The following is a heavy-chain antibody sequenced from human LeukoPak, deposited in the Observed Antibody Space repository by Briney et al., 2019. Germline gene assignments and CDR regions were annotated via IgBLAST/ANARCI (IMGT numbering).Heavy chain of an antibody. CDR2: ISSSSSYI. CDR3: ARDDNLGRELDY. CDR1: GFTFSSYS. D-gene: IGHD1-1*01. V-gene: IGHV3-21*01. J-gene: IGHJ4*02. Sequence: PGGSLRLSCAAPGFTFSSYSMNWVRQAPGKGLEWVSSISSSSSYIYYADSVKGRFTISRDNAKNSLYLQMNSLRAEDTAVYYCARDDNLGRELDYWGQGTLVTVSP.